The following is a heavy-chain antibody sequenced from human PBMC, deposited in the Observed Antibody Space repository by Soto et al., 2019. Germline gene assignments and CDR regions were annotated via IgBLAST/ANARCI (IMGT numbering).Heavy chain of an antibody. D-gene: IGHD1-1*01. CDR1: GYTFTSYG. J-gene: IGHJ4*02. CDR2: ISAHNGNT. CDR3: ARGRYGDY. Sequence: QVHLVQSGAEVKKPGASVKVSCKGSGYTFTSYGITWVRQAPGQGLEWMGWISAHNGNTDYAQKLQGRVTVTRDTSTSTGYMELRSLRFDDTAVSFCARGRYGDYWRQGALVTVSS. V-gene: IGHV1-18*01.